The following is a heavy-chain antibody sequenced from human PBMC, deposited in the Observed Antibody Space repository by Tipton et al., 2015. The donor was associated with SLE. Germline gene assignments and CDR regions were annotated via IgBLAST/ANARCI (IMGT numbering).Heavy chain of an antibody. CDR1: GDSITSDY. J-gene: IGHJ6*02. D-gene: IGHD3-9*01. Sequence: TLSLTCTVSGDSITSDYWTWIRQPPGKGLEWIGYISYCGSTNYNPSVRGRVSISLDTSKNQFSLKVKSVTTADTAVYYCARGSPGRSEGHYKDYHYGIDVWGQGTTVTVSS. CDR3: ARGSPGRSEGHYKDYHYGIDV. CDR2: ISYCGST. V-gene: IGHV4-59*01.